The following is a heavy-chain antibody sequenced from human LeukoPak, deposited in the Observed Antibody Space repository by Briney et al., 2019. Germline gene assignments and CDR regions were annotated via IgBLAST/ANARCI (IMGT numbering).Heavy chain of an antibody. CDR2: INSDGSWT. CDR1: GFIVSSNY. CDR3: VSFYETY. Sequence: GGSLRLSCAASGFIVSSNYMSWVRQAPGKGLVWVSHINSDGSWTSYADSVKGRFTISKDNAKNTVYLQMSSLRAEDTAVYYCVSFYETYWGRGTLVTVSS. V-gene: IGHV3-74*01. D-gene: IGHD2/OR15-2a*01. J-gene: IGHJ4*02.